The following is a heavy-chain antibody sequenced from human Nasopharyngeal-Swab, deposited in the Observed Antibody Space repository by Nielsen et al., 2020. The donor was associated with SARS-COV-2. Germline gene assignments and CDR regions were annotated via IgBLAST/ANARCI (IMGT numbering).Heavy chain of an antibody. CDR2: ISSSSSTI. V-gene: IGHV3-48*02. CDR3: AATYYDILTAPFDRYFDL. Sequence: GGSLRLFCAASGFTFSSYSMNWVRQAPGKGLEWVSYISSSSSTIYYADSVKGRFTISRDNAKNSLYLQMNSLRDEDTAVYYCAATYYDILTAPFDRYFDLWGRGTLVTVSS. D-gene: IGHD3-9*01. J-gene: IGHJ2*01. CDR1: GFTFSSYS.